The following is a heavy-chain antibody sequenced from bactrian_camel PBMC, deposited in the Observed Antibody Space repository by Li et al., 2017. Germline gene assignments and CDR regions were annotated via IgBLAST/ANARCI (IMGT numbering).Heavy chain of an antibody. J-gene: IGHJ4*01. CDR1: GLSFSDSS. CDR3: AAVSTGTCLSVISRGSPQRGDFQF. D-gene: IGHD7*01. Sequence: HVQLVESGGGSVQTGGSLRLSCAPSGLSFSDSSMAWFRQSPGKEPEAVAAIRRDDLTAYTDSVKGRFTISKDNAENSLFLQMSNLKPEDTAMYYCAAVSTGTCLSVISRGSPQRGDFQFWGQGTQVTVS. V-gene: IGHV3S55*01. CDR2: IRRDDLT.